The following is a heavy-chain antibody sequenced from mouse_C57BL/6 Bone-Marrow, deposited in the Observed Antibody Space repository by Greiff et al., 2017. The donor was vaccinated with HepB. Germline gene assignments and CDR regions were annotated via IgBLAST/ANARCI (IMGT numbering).Heavy chain of an antibody. Sequence: VMLVESGPELVKPGASVKISCKASGYAFSSSWMNWVKQRPGKGLEWIGRIYPGDGDTNYNGKFKGKATLTADQSSSTAYMQLSSLTSEDSAVYFCARCYDYDPYDFGYWGHGTTLTVSS. CDR2: IYPGDGDT. CDR3: ARCYDYDPYDFGY. CDR1: GYAFSSSW. D-gene: IGHD2-4*01. J-gene: IGHJ2*01. V-gene: IGHV1-82*01.